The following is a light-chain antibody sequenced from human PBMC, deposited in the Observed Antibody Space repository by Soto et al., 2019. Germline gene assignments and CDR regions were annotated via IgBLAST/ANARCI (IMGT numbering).Light chain of an antibody. CDR1: QSVSAN. CDR2: GVS. CDR3: QQSNNWPPT. V-gene: IGKV3-15*01. J-gene: IGKJ4*01. Sequence: EIVLTQSPATLSLSPGERATLSCMASQSVSANLAWYQHKPGQAPRLLIYGVSTRATGVPARFSGSGSGTEFTLTISSLQSEDFAVYYCQQSNNWPPTFGGGTKVDI.